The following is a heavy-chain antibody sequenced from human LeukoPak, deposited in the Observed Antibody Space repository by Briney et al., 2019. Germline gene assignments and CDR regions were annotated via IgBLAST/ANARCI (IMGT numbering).Heavy chain of an antibody. V-gene: IGHV3-21*01. J-gene: IGHJ4*02. CDR2: ISSSSSYI. CDR3: ASDEGYSSGWYDY. D-gene: IGHD6-19*01. CDR1: GFSFSTYL. Sequence: GGSLRLSCAASGFSFSTYLMNWVRQAPGRGLEWVSSISSSSSYIYYADSAKGRFTISRDNAKNSLYLQMNSLRAEDTGVYYCASDEGYSSGWYDYWGQGTLVTVSS.